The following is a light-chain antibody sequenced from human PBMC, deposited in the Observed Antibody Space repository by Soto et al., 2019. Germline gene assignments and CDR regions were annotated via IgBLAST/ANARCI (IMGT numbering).Light chain of an antibody. CDR1: QSLSSSY. CDR2: GAT. J-gene: IGKJ4*01. V-gene: IGKV3-20*01. CDR3: QHGGTLPPLT. Sequence: EIVLTQSPGTLSLSPGERATLSCRASQSLSSSYLARYQQKPGQAPRLLIYGATSRATGIPDRFSGSGSRNAFTLIISRLEPEDFAAYYWQHGGTLPPLTFGGGTKVEIK.